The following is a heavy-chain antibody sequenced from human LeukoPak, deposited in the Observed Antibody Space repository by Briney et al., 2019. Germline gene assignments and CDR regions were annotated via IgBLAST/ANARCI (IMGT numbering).Heavy chain of an antibody. CDR3: ARVHYSGSYYRAFDI. J-gene: IGHJ3*02. V-gene: IGHV1-46*04. CDR1: GYTFTSYY. CDR2: IYPNGGAT. D-gene: IGHD1-26*01. Sequence: ASVRVSCKASGYTFTSYYMHWVRQAPGQGLEWMGVIYPNGGATAYAQRLQGRVTMTRDTSTSTVYMELSSLRSEDTAVYYCARVHYSGSYYRAFDIWGQGTMVTVSS.